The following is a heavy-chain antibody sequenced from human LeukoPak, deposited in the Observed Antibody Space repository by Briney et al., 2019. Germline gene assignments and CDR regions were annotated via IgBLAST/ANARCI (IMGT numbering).Heavy chain of an antibody. CDR3: ARETLLDY. CDR1: GFTFSSYS. J-gene: IGHJ4*02. V-gene: IGHV3-48*01. Sequence: PGGSLRLSCAASGFTFSSYSMNWVRQAPGKGLEWVSYISSGSSTISYADSVKGRFAIPRDNAKNSLYLQMNSLRAEDTAVYYCARETLLDYWGQGTLVTVSS. CDR2: ISSGSSTI.